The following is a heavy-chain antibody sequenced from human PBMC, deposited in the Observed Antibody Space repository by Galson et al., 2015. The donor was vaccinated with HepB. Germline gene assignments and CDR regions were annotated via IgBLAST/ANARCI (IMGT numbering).Heavy chain of an antibody. CDR2: LSVNGDIS. CDR3: AKVAILGATPHYFDY. D-gene: IGHD3-16*01. Sequence: SLRLSCAASGFTFTRYTMGWVRQAPGKGLKWVSSLSVNGDISYYDDSVKGRFTISRDNSKKMVYLQMNGPRAEDTAVYYCAKVAILGATPHYFDYLGQGTLVTVSS. V-gene: IGHV3-23*01. J-gene: IGHJ4*02. CDR1: GFTFTRYT.